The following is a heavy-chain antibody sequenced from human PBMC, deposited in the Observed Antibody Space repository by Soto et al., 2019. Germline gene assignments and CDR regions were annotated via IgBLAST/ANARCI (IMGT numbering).Heavy chain of an antibody. CDR2: IIPIVGAP. CDR1: GGSFSSYA. V-gene: IGHV1-69*06. Sequence: QVQLVQSGAEVKKPGSSVKVSCKASGGSFSSYAISWVRQAPVQGLEWMGGIIPIVGAPTYAQKFQGRVTIIADKSTSTAYMELSSLRSEDTALYYCARAGPVSGNHAFDIWGQGTLVTVSS. D-gene: IGHD6-19*01. CDR3: ARAGPVSGNHAFDI. J-gene: IGHJ3*02.